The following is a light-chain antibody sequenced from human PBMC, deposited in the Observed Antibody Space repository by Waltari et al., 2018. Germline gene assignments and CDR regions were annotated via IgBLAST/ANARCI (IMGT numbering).Light chain of an antibody. Sequence: DVQMTQYPSTLSASVGDRVTITCRASQSISTWLAWYQQKAGKAPKVLIYKESSLESGVPSRFSGSGSGTEFTLTISSLQPDDFATYYCQQYNSVLWTFGQGTKVEIK. CDR3: QQYNSVLWT. CDR2: KES. CDR1: QSISTW. J-gene: IGKJ1*01. V-gene: IGKV1-5*03.